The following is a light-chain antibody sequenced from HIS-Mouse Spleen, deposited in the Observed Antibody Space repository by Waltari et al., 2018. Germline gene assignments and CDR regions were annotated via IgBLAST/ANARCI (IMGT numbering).Light chain of an antibody. CDR1: ALPKKY. CDR2: EDS. CDR3: YSTDSSGNHRRV. J-gene: IGLJ3*02. V-gene: IGLV3-10*01. Sequence: SYELTQPPSVSVSPGQTARITCPGDALPKKYAYWYQQKSGQAPVLVIYEDSKRPSRIPGRFSGSSSGTMATLTISGAQVEDEADYYCYSTDSSGNHRRVFGGGTKLTVL.